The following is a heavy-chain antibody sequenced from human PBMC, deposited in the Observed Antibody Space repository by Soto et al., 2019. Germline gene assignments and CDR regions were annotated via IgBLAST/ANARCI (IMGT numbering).Heavy chain of an antibody. CDR1: GYTFTSYY. J-gene: IGHJ4*02. V-gene: IGHV1-46*03. D-gene: IGHD2-8*01. CDR2: INPSGGST. Sequence: ASVKVSCKASGYTFTSYYMHWVRQAPGQGLEWMGIINPSGGSTSYAQKFQGRVTMTRDTSTSTVYMELSSLRSEDTAVYYCARGIPYPVLMVYAIPLEYSGPGTLGTVFS. CDR3: ARGIPYPVLMVYAIPLEY.